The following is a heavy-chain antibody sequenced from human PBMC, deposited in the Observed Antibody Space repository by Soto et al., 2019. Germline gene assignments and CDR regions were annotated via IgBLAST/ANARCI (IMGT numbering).Heavy chain of an antibody. Sequence: QMQLVQSGPEVKKPGTSVKVSCKASGFTFTSSAVQWVRQARGQRLEWIGWIVVGSGNTNYAQKFQERVTITRDMSTSTADMELSSLRSEDTAVYYCAAEPVGAVDGVRGLGYWVQGTLVTVSS. CDR3: AAEPVGAVDGVRGLGY. J-gene: IGHJ4*02. CDR1: GFTFTSSA. D-gene: IGHD6-19*01. V-gene: IGHV1-58*01. CDR2: IVVGSGNT.